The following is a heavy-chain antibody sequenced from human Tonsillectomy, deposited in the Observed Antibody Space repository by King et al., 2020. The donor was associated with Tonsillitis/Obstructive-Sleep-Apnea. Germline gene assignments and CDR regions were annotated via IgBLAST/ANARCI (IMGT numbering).Heavy chain of an antibody. J-gene: IGHJ6*03. CDR2: IRGRGHMT. CDR3: AKDLRCSSISCYSDYYYYMDV. D-gene: IGHD2-2*01. Sequence: VQLVESGGGLVQPGGSLRLSCAASGFTFNSYAMIWVRQAPGKGLEWVSSIRGRGHMTYYADSVKGRFTISRDNSKNTVSLQMNSLRAEDTAVYYCAKDLRCSSISCYSDYYYYMDVWGKGTTVTVSS. V-gene: IGHV3-23*04. CDR1: GFTFNSYA.